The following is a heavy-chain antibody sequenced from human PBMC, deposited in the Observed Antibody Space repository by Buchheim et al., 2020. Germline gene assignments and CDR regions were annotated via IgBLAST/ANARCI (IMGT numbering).Heavy chain of an antibody. D-gene: IGHD6-19*01. Sequence: EVQLLESGGDLVQPGGSLRLSCVASGFSINNFAMTWVRQAPGKGLEWVAGISRSGDFIDYADSVRGRFTVSRDNSKKTLYLQMNGLRAEDAAIYFCAQDSGRGSWLSVNWGQGT. CDR3: AQDSGRGSWLSVN. CDR2: ISRSGDFI. V-gene: IGHV3-23*01. CDR1: GFSINNFA. J-gene: IGHJ4*02.